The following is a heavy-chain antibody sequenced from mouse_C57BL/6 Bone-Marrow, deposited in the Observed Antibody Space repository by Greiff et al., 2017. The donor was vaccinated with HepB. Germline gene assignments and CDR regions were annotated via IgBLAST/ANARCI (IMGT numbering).Heavy chain of an antibody. Sequence: VQLQQPGTELVKPGASVKLSCKASGYTFTSYWMHWVKQRPGQGLEWIGNINPSNGGTNYNEKFKSKATLTVDKSSSTAYMELHSLTSEDSAVYFCARSGVITTVENWGQGTTLTVSS. D-gene: IGHD1-1*01. J-gene: IGHJ2*01. CDR1: GYTFTSYW. CDR3: ARSGVITTVEN. CDR2: INPSNGGT. V-gene: IGHV1-53*01.